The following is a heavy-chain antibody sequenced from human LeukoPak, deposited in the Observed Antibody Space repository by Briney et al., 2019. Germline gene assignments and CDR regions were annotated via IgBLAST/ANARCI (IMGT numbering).Heavy chain of an antibody. D-gene: IGHD3-16*01. CDR2: IRSSGSYT. J-gene: IGHJ4*02. CDR1: GFSFSDYY. V-gene: IGHV3-11*06. Sequence: GGSLRLSCAASGFSFSDYYMNWIRQAPGKGLEWLSYIRSSGSYTNYADSVKGRFTISRDNAKNSLYLQMNSLRAEDTAVYYCARDRVMDDFWGQGTLVTVSS. CDR3: ARDRVMDDF.